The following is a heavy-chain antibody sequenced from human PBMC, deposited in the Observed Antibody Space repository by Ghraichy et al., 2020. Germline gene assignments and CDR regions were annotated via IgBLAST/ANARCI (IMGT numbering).Heavy chain of an antibody. D-gene: IGHD2-15*01. V-gene: IGHV4-4*09. Sequence: SETLSLTCTVSGGSISNYYWSWIRQPPGKGLEWIGYVYTNGSSNCSPSLKSRVTISVDMSKNQFSLKVSSVTAADTAVYYCARHRMGCRGGSCYSHFDYWGQGNLVTVSS. J-gene: IGHJ4*02. CDR3: ARHRMGCRGGSCYSHFDY. CDR2: VYTNGSS. CDR1: GGSISNYY.